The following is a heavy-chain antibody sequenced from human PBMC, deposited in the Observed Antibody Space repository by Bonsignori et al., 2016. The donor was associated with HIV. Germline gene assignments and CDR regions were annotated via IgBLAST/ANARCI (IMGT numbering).Heavy chain of an antibody. CDR3: AKRDYGYPNDAFDF. J-gene: IGHJ3*01. Sequence: EVQLVESGGGLVQPGGSLRLSCAASGFTFSSYWMSWVRQTPGKGLEWVSSISWNSDKRGYADSVKGRFTISRDNTKNSLYLQMNSLRPEDTAFYHCAKRDYGYPNDAFDFWGQG. V-gene: IGHV3-9*01. CDR1: GFTFSSYW. CDR2: ISWNSDKR. D-gene: IGHD4-17*01.